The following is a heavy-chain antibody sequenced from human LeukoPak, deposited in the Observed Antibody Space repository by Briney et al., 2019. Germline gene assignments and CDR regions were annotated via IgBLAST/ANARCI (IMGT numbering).Heavy chain of an antibody. CDR1: EFTGFTFSGSA. CDR3: AKFSPYGGNSY. J-gene: IGHJ1*01. V-gene: IGHV3-23*01. Sequence: GGSLRLSCAASEFTGFTFSGSAMSWVRQAPGKGLEWVSAISGSGAATFYADSVKGRFSISRDNSKNALYLQMNSLKVEDTALYYCAKFSPYGGNSYWGQGTLVTVSS. D-gene: IGHD4-23*01. CDR2: ISGSGAAT.